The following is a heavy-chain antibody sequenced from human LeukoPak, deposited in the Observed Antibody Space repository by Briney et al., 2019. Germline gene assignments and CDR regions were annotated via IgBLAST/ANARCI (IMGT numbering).Heavy chain of an antibody. CDR1: GLTFSSYS. D-gene: IGHD6-19*01. Sequence: GGSLRLSCAASGLTFSSYSMNWVRQAPGKGLEWVSSISSSSSYIYYADSVKGRFTISRDNAKNSLYLQMNSLRAEDTAVYYCARVAVAGRFDYWGQGTLVTVSS. V-gene: IGHV3-21*01. J-gene: IGHJ4*02. CDR2: ISSSSSYI. CDR3: ARVAVAGRFDY.